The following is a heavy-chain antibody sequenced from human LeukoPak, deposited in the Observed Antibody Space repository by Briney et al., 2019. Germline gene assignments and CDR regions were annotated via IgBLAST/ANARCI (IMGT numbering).Heavy chain of an antibody. CDR2: MYYRGST. CDR3: ARGDNNDSKWFDP. J-gene: IGHJ5*02. CDR1: GVSISSYY. Sequence: SETLSLTCTVSGVSISSYYWSWIRQPPGKGLEWIGYMYYRGSTNFNPSLRSRVTMSLDTSKKQFSLKLNSVTAADTAVYYCARGDNNDSKWFDPWGQGTLVTVSS. D-gene: IGHD3-16*01. V-gene: IGHV4-59*01.